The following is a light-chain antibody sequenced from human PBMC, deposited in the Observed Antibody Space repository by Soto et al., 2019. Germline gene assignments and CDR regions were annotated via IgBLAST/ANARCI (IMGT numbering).Light chain of an antibody. J-gene: IGKJ1*01. Sequence: DIQMTQSPSTLSVSVGDRVTITCRASQSISTWLAWYQHKPGKAPKLLIYKASSLESGVPSRFSGSGSGTEFALSISSLEPADFATNYCKQYNRYWTFGQGTKVEVK. CDR1: QSISTW. CDR3: KQYNRYWT. V-gene: IGKV1-5*03. CDR2: KAS.